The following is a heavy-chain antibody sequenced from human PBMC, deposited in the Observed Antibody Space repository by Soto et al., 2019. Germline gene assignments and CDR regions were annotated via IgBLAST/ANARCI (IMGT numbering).Heavy chain of an antibody. CDR3: ARGGVGAPGNPDIAVAAHVEDAFDI. V-gene: IGHV3-21*01. J-gene: IGHJ3*02. CDR1: GFTFSSYS. D-gene: IGHD6-19*01. CDR2: ISSSSSYI. Sequence: GGSLRLSCAASGFTFSSYSMNWVRQAPGKGLEWVSSISSSSSYIYYADSVKGRFTISRDNAKNSLYLQMNSLRAEDTAVYYCARGGVGAPGNPDIAVAAHVEDAFDIWGQGTMVTVSS.